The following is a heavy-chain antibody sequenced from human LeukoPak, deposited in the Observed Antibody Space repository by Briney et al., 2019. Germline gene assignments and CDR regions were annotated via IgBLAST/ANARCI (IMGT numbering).Heavy chain of an antibody. J-gene: IGHJ3*02. CDR2: IDYRGST. CDR1: GDSISNYY. CDR3: ARSRSGYSYDHAAFEI. V-gene: IGHV4-59*01. D-gene: IGHD5-18*01. Sequence: SETLSLTCAVSGDSISNYYWSWIRQPPGKGLEWIAYIDYRGSTTYNPSLRSRVTISVDTSRNQFSLKLYSVTAADTAVYYCARSRSGYSYDHAAFEIWGQGTMVTVSS.